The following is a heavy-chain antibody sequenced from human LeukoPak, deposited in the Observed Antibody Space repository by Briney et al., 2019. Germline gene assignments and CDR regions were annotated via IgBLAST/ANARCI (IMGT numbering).Heavy chain of an antibody. D-gene: IGHD1-26*01. V-gene: IGHV4-38-2*02. J-gene: IGHJ6*03. CDR1: GYSISSGYY. CDR2: IYHSGST. Sequence: SGTLSLTCTVSGYSISSGYYWGWIRQPPGKGLEWIGGIYHSGSTYYNPSLKSRVTISVDTSKNQFSLKLSSVTAADTAVYYCARDDSGSYYAYYYYYMDVWGKGTTVTVSS. CDR3: ARDDSGSYYAYYYYYMDV.